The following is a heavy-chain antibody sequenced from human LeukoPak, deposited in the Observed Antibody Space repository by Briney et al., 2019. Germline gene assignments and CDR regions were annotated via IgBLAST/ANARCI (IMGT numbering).Heavy chain of an antibody. CDR3: TRNADSGLDY. Sequence: ASVKVSCKASGGTFSSYTISWVRQAPGQGLEWMGRIIPILGIANYAQKFQGRVTMTRDTSTSTVYMELSSLRSEDTAMYYCTRNADSGLDYWDQGTLVTVSS. CDR2: IIPILGIA. D-gene: IGHD3-10*01. CDR1: GGTFSSYT. J-gene: IGHJ4*02. V-gene: IGHV1-69*02.